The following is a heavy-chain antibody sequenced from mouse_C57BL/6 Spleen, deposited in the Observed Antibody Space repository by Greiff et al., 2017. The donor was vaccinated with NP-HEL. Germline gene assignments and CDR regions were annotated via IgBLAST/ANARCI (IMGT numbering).Heavy chain of an antibody. CDR1: GYTFTSYW. CDR2: IDPSDSYT. CDR3: ATSSLLYAMDY. Sequence: VQLQQPGAELVRPGTSVKLSCKASGYTFTSYWMHWVKQRPGQGLEWIGVIDPSDSYTNYNQKFKGKATLTVDTSSSTAYMQLSSLTSEDSAVYYCATSSLLYAMDYWGQGTSVTVSS. V-gene: IGHV1-59*01. J-gene: IGHJ4*01.